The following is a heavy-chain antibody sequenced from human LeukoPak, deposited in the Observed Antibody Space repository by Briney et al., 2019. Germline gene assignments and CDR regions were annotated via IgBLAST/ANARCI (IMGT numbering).Heavy chain of an antibody. Sequence: ASVKVSCKASGYTFTGYYIHWVRQAPGQGLEWMGWINPNSGGTNYAQRFQGRVTMTRDTSISTAYMELSRLRSDDTAVYYCASLYDSSDHFDYWGQGTLVTVSS. D-gene: IGHD3-22*01. V-gene: IGHV1-2*02. CDR2: INPNSGGT. CDR1: GYTFTGYY. J-gene: IGHJ4*02. CDR3: ASLYDSSDHFDY.